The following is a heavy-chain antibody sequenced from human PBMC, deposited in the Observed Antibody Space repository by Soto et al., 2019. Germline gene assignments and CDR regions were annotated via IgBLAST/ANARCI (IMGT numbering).Heavy chain of an antibody. V-gene: IGHV5-10-1*01. CDR3: ARLLDSYYYDSSGYSRAKYAFDI. Sequence: PGESLKISCKGSGYSFTSYWISWVRQMPGKGLEWMGRIDPSDSYTNYSPPFQGHVTISADKSISTAYLQWSSLKASDTAMYYCARLLDSYYYDSSGYSRAKYAFDIWGQGTMVTVSS. J-gene: IGHJ3*02. CDR2: IDPSDSYT. D-gene: IGHD3-22*01. CDR1: GYSFTSYW.